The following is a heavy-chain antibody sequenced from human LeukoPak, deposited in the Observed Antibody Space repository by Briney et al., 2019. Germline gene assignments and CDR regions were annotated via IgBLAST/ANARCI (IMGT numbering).Heavy chain of an antibody. CDR1: GFTFSMYA. D-gene: IGHD3-16*01. J-gene: IGHJ6*02. Sequence: GGSLRLSCAPSGFTFSMYAMSWVRQARGKGLEGVSAISGSGNYTYYADFVKGRLTISRDNSKNTLYLQMHSLRVEDTAVYYCAKSLGSFGYAAYFYFGLAVWGQGTTVTVSS. CDR2: ISGSGNYT. CDR3: AKSLGSFGYAAYFYFGLAV. V-gene: IGHV3-23*01.